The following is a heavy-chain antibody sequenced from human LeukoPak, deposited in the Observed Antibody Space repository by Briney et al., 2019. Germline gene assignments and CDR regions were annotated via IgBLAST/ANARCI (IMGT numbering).Heavy chain of an antibody. Sequence: GGSLRLSCAASGFTFDDYGMSWVRQAPGKGLEWVSGIRSSGDSTYYADSVKGRFTISRDNSKNTLYLQMNSLRAEDTAVYYCAKDPAAITMVRGVTDYMDVWGKGTTVTVSS. J-gene: IGHJ6*03. CDR2: IRSSGDST. CDR3: AKDPAAITMVRGVTDYMDV. D-gene: IGHD3-10*01. CDR1: GFTFDDYG. V-gene: IGHV3-23*01.